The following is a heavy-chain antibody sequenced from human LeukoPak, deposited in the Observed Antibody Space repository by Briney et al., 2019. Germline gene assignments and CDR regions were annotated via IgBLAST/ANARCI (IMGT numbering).Heavy chain of an antibody. J-gene: IGHJ4*02. CDR2: INPNSGGT. V-gene: IGHV1-2*02. D-gene: IGHD4-17*01. CDR1: GYTFTGYY. CDR3: ARDSPLYGPDY. Sequence: ASVKVSCKASGYTFTGYYMHWVRQAPGQGLEWMGWINPNSGGTNYAQKFQGRVTMTRDTSISTAYMELSRLGPDDTAVYYCARDSPLYGPDYWGQGTLVTVSS.